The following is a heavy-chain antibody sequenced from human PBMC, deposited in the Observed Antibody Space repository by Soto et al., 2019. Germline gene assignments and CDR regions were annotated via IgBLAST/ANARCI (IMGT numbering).Heavy chain of an antibody. D-gene: IGHD4-17*01. V-gene: IGHV4-59*01. J-gene: IGHJ5*02. CDR1: GGSISSYY. CDR2: IYYSGST. CDR3: ARVVGANWFDP. Sequence: PSETLSLTCTVSGGSISSYYWSWIRQPPGKGLEWIGYIYYSGSTNYNPSLKSRVTISVDTSKNQFSPKLSSVTAADTAVYYCARVVGANWFDPWGQGTLVTVSS.